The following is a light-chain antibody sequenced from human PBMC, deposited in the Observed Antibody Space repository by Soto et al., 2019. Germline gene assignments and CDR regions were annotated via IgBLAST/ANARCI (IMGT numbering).Light chain of an antibody. CDR3: HSYDISLTGYV. Sequence: QSVLTQPPSVSGAPGQSVTISCIGSSSNIGAGYDAQWYQQLPGTAPKPLIYGNSNRPSGVPDRFSGSKSGTSASLAITGPQAEDEADYYCHSYDISLTGYVLGTGTKVT. CDR2: GNS. V-gene: IGLV1-40*01. CDR1: SSNIGAGYD. J-gene: IGLJ1*01.